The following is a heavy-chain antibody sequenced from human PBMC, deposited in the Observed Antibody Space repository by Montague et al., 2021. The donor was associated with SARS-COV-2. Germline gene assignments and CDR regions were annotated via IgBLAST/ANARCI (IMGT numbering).Heavy chain of an antibody. CDR1: GDSISSSSYN. J-gene: IGHJ4*02. CDR2: VHYSGRP. CDR3: TRHVHMTWPEPSPDFDY. Sequence: SETLSLTCTVSGDSISSSSYNWGWIRQPSGKGLEWIGSVHYSGRPYYNPSLKSRVTIYVDTSKNQLSLKLSSVTAADTAVYYCTRHVHMTWPEPSPDFDYWGQGTLVTVSS. D-gene: IGHD1-1*01. V-gene: IGHV4-39*01.